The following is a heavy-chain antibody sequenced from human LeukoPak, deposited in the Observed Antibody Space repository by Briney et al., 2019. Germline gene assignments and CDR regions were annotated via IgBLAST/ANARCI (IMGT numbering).Heavy chain of an antibody. Sequence: GGSLRLSCAASGFTFSSYWMHWVRQAPGKGLVWGSRINSDGSSTSYADSVKGRFTISRDNAKKTLYLQMNSLRAEDTAVYYCARDQYYYDSSGYFDAFDIWGQGTMVTVSS. CDR1: GFTFSSYW. J-gene: IGHJ3*02. CDR3: ARDQYYYDSSGYFDAFDI. CDR2: INSDGSST. V-gene: IGHV3-74*01. D-gene: IGHD3-22*01.